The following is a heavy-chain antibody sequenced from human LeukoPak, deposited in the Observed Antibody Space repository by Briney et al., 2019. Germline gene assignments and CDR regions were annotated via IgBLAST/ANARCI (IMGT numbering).Heavy chain of an antibody. CDR1: GFTFSSYS. CDR3: ARDFRYDFDY. D-gene: IGHD5-12*01. V-gene: IGHV3-48*01. CDR2: ISSSSSNI. Sequence: GGSLRLSCAASGFTFSSYSMNWVRQAPGKGLEWVSYISSSSSNIYYADSVKGRFTISRDNAKNSLHLQMNSLRGEDTAVYYCARDFRYDFDYWGQGTLVTVSS. J-gene: IGHJ4*02.